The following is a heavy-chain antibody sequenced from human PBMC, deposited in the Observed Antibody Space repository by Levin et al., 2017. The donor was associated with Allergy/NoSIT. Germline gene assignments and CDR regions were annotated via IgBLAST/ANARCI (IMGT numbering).Heavy chain of an antibody. Sequence: GGSLRLSCAASGFTFSSYSMNWVRQAPGKGLEWVSYISSSSSTIYYADSVKGRFTISRDNAKNSLYLQMNSLRAEDTAVYYCASQKDIVVVPAAITPGNDYWGQGTLVTVSS. CDR3: ASQKDIVVVPAAITPGNDY. CDR2: ISSSSSTI. CDR1: GFTFSSYS. J-gene: IGHJ4*02. V-gene: IGHV3-48*01. D-gene: IGHD2-2*01.